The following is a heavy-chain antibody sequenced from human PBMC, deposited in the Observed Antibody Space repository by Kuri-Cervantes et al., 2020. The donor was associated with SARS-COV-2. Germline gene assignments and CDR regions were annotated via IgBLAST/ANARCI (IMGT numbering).Heavy chain of an antibody. V-gene: IGHV3-30*01. J-gene: IGHJ6*02. Sequence: GGSLRLSCAASGFTFSSYAMHWVRQAPGKGLEWVAVISYDGSNKYYADSVKGRFTISRDNSKNTLYLQMNSLRAEDTAVYYCASSRSITIFGVVINYYYGMDVWGQGTTVTVSS. CDR2: ISYDGSNK. CDR3: ASSRSITIFGVVINYYYGMDV. D-gene: IGHD3-3*01. CDR1: GFTFSSYA.